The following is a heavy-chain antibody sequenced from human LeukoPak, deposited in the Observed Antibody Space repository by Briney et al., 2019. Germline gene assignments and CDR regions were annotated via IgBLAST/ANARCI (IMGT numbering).Heavy chain of an antibody. D-gene: IGHD3-16*02. J-gene: IGHJ3*02. CDR2: INPNSGGT. CDR3: ARSGLFGGVIVGDDAFDI. V-gene: IGHV1-2*02. Sequence: ASVKVSCKASGYTFTGYYMHWVRQAPGQGLEWMGWINPNSGGTNYAQKFQGRVTMTRDTSISTAYMELSRLRSDDTAVYYCARSGLFGGVIVGDDAFDIWGQGTMVTVSS. CDR1: GYTFTGYY.